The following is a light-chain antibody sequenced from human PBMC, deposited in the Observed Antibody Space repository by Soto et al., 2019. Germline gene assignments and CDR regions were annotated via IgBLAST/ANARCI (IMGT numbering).Light chain of an antibody. J-gene: IGLJ1*01. CDR1: SSDVGGYNY. CDR2: EVR. CDR3: SSYTSSVAHV. V-gene: IGLV2-14*01. Sequence: QSALTQPASVSGSPGQSITISCTGTSSDVGGYNYVSWYQQHPGKAPKLMIYEVRNRPSGISNRFSGSKSGNTASLTISGLQAEDEADYYCSSYTSSVAHVFGTGTKVTVL.